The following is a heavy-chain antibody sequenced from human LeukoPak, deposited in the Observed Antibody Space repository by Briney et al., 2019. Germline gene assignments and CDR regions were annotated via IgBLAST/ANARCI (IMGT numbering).Heavy chain of an antibody. CDR3: ARVIGYCSSTSWFGYFDY. Sequence: SETLSLTCTVSGGSISSYYWSWIRQPPGKGLEWVGYVYYSGSTNYNPSLKSRVTTSVDTSKNQLSLKLSSVTAADTAVYYCARVIGYCSSTSWFGYFDYWGQGTLVTVYS. CDR1: GGSISSYY. J-gene: IGHJ4*02. CDR2: VYYSGST. D-gene: IGHD2-2*01. V-gene: IGHV4-59*08.